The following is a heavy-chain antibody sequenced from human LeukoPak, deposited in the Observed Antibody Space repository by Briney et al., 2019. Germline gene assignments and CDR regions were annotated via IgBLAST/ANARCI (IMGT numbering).Heavy chain of an antibody. Sequence: GGSLRLSCAASGFTFSSYSMNWVRQAPGKGLEWVSYISSSSSTIYYADSVKGRFTISRDNAKNSLYLQMNSLRAEDTAVYYCARDPAVRAYYYGSGSYPQRYYFDYWGQGTLVTVSS. J-gene: IGHJ4*02. V-gene: IGHV3-48*01. CDR1: GFTFSSYS. D-gene: IGHD3-10*01. CDR3: ARDPAVRAYYYGSGSYPQRYYFDY. CDR2: ISSSSSTI.